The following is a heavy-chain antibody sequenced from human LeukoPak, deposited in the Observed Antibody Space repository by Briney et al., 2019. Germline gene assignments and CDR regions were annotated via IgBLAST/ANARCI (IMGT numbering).Heavy chain of an antibody. CDR1: GFTFSSYS. V-gene: IGHV3-49*04. J-gene: IGHJ4*02. CDR2: IRSKAYGGTT. Sequence: GGSLRLSCAASGFTFSSYSMNWVRQAPGKGLEWVGFIRSKAYGGTTEYAASVKGRFTISRDDSKSIAYLQMNSLKTEGTAVYYCTRDGSYGDPFFDYWGQGTLVTVSS. CDR3: TRDGSYGDPFFDY. D-gene: IGHD4-17*01.